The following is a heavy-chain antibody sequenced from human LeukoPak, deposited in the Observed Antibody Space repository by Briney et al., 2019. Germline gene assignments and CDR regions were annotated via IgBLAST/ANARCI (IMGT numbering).Heavy chain of an antibody. CDR1: GFSFSDFV. D-gene: IGHD3-3*01. V-gene: IGHV3-23*01. CDR2: ISGSGGST. J-gene: IGHJ5*02. Sequence: GGSLRLSCKASGFSFSDFVMSWVRQAPGKGLEWVSAISGSGGSTYYADSVKGRFTISRDNSKNTLYLQMNSLRAEDTAVYYCAKETGLGYDFWSDLNWFDPWGQGTLVTVSS. CDR3: AKETGLGYDFWSDLNWFDP.